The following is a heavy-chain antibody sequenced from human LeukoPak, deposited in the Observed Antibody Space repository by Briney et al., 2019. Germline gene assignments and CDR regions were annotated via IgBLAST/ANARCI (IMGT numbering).Heavy chain of an antibody. D-gene: IGHD3-9*01. CDR2: TYYSGST. CDR1: GDSISSSSYY. Sequence: SETLSLTCTFSGDSISSSSYYWGWIRQPPGKGLEWIGSTYYSGSTYYNPSLKSRVTISVDTSKNQFSLKLSSVTAADTAVYYCACTPSGGYRYFDWLLDYYFNYWGQGTRVTVSA. V-gene: IGHV4-39*07. J-gene: IGHJ4*02. CDR3: ACTPSGGYRYFDWLLDYYFNY.